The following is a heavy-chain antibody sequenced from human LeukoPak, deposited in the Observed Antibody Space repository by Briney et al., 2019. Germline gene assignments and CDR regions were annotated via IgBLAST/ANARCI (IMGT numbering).Heavy chain of an antibody. D-gene: IGHD1-26*01. CDR3: ATFPWDLRPT. Sequence: PGGSLRLSCAASGYTFSSYAMSWVRQAPGKGLEWVSAISNSGGVTFYADSVKGRFTMSRDNSKNSLYLQMNSLRAEDTAVYYCATFPWDLRPTWGQGTLVTVSS. V-gene: IGHV3-23*01. CDR2: ISNSGGVT. J-gene: IGHJ4*02. CDR1: GYTFSSYA.